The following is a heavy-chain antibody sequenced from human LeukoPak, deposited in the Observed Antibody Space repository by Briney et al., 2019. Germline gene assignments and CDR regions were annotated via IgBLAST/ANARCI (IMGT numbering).Heavy chain of an antibody. CDR2: ITPAVGT. CDR3: VSGGDYHLRLCTY. CDR1: EFTFGSYV. V-gene: IGHV3-23*01. Sequence: GRSLRLSCAASEFTFGSYVMAWVRQAPGKGLEWVSTITPAVGTYYADSVKGRLTPSRDNSKNTLHLQMNSLTAKDTAIYYCVSGGDYHLRLCTYWGQGTLVTVSS. D-gene: IGHD4-17*01. J-gene: IGHJ4*01.